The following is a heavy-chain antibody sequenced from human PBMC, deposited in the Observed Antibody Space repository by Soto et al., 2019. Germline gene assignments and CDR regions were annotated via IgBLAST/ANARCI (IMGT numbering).Heavy chain of an antibody. CDR1: GIHFNKNC. D-gene: IGHD3-10*02. CDR3: TIVRVADSALDH. J-gene: IGHJ4*02. CDR2: MSYDGSDT. V-gene: IGHV3-30*02. Sequence: GSPKLPCVRFGIHFNKNCNPWGRQTTGKGLEWVAFMSYDGSDTFYADSVKGRFTISRDNSKNTLFLHMSNLRAEDTAMYYCTIVRVADSALDHWGQGTLVTVSS.